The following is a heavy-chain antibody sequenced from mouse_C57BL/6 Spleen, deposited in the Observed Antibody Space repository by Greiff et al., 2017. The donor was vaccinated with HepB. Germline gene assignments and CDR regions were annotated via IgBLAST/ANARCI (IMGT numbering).Heavy chain of an antibody. D-gene: IGHD2-2*01. CDR1: GYTFTDHT. CDR2: IYPRAGST. CDR3: ARKVDGYDGFAY. V-gene: IGHV1-78*01. J-gene: IGHJ3*01. Sequence: VKLMESDAELVKPGASVKISCKVSGYTFTDHTIHWMKQRPEQGLEWIGYIYPRAGSTKYNEKFKGKATLTADKSSSTAYMQLNSLTSEDSAVYFCARKVDGYDGFAYWGQGTLVTVSA.